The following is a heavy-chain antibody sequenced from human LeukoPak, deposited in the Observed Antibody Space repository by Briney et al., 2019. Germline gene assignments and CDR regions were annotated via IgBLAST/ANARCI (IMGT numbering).Heavy chain of an antibody. CDR2: IYTSGST. CDR3: ARDGYSYGWYFDL. D-gene: IGHD5-18*01. V-gene: IGHV4-4*07. Sequence: SETLSLTCTVSGGSMSSYYWSWIRQPAGKGLEWIGRIYTSGSTNYNPSLKSRVTMSVDTSKNQFSLKLSSVTAADTAVYYCARDGYSYGWYFDLWGRGTLVTVSS. CDR1: GGSMSSYY. J-gene: IGHJ2*01.